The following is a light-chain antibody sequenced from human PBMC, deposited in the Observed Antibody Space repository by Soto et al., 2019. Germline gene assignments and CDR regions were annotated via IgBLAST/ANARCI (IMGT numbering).Light chain of an antibody. CDR1: SSNIGAGYD. J-gene: IGLJ2*01. V-gene: IGLV1-40*01. CDR3: QSYESSLSDSDVT. CDR2: GNI. Sequence: QSVLTQPPSVSGAPGQRVTISCTGSSSNIGAGYDVHWYHQHPGTATKLLIYGNINRPSGVPDRFSGSKSGTSASLAITGLQAEDEADYYCQSYESSLSDSDVTFGRGTKLTVL.